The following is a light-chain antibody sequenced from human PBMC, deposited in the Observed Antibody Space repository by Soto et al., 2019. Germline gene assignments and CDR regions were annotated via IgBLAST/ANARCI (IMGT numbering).Light chain of an antibody. J-gene: IGKJ4*01. V-gene: IGKV1-12*01. CDR3: QQANSFPLT. Sequence: DIQMTQSPSSVSASVGDRVTITCRASQGISSWLAWYQRKPGKAPKLLIYAASSLQSGVPSRFSGSGSGTDFTLTISSLQPEVFATYYCQQANSFPLTFGGGTKVEIK. CDR1: QGISSW. CDR2: AAS.